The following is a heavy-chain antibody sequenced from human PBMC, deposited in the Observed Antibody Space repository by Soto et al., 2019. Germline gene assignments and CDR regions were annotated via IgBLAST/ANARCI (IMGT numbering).Heavy chain of an antibody. CDR2: INHSGST. CDR1: GGSFSGYY. J-gene: IGHJ4*02. V-gene: IGHV4-34*01. CDR3: ARGGWVLLWFGESPFGY. Sequence: SETLSLTCAVYGGSFSGYYWSWIRQPPGKGLEWIGEINHSGSTNYNPSLKSRVTISVDTSKNQFSLKLSSVTAADTAVYYCARGGWVLLWFGESPFGYWGQGTLVTVSS. D-gene: IGHD3-10*01.